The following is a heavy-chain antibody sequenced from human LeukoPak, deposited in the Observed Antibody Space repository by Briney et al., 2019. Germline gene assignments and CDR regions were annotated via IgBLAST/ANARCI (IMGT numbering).Heavy chain of an antibody. D-gene: IGHD1-26*01. CDR2: INHSGST. V-gene: IGHV4-34*09. J-gene: IGHJ4*02. CDR1: GGSFSGYY. Sequence: KPSETLSLTCAVYGGSFSGYYWSWIRQPPGKGLEWVGEINHSGSTNYNPSLKSRGIISVETSKNQFSLKLSSVTAADTAVYYCARTMLSWREFDCWGQGTLVTVSS. CDR3: ARTMLSWREFDC.